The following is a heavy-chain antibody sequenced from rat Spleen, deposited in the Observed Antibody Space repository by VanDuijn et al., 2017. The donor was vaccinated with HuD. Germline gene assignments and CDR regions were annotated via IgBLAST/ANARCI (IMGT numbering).Heavy chain of an antibody. V-gene: IGHV5-22*01. Sequence: EVQLVESDGGLVQPGRSLHLSCAASGFTFSDYYMAWVRQAPKKGLEWVESISYEGRGTYYGDSVKGRFTISRDSAESTLYLQMNSLRSEETASYYCVRHGYTRYYFDYWGQGVMVTVSS. CDR3: VRHGYTRYYFDY. CDR2: ISYEGRGT. CDR1: GFTFSDYY. J-gene: IGHJ2*01. D-gene: IGHD1-9*01.